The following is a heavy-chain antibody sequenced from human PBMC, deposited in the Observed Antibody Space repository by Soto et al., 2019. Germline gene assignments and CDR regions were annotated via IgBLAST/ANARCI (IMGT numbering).Heavy chain of an antibody. J-gene: IGHJ3*01. CDR3: AKIHSGSSEDAFDV. V-gene: IGHV3-23*01. Sequence: PGGSLRLSCAASGFTFSSYAMSRVRQGPGKGLEWVTLISGSGGVTDYADSVKGRFTVSRDNSKNTMYLELNSLTAGDTAIYYCAKIHSGSSEDAFDVWGQGTVVTVSS. CDR1: GFTFSSYA. D-gene: IGHD6-19*01. CDR2: ISGSGGVT.